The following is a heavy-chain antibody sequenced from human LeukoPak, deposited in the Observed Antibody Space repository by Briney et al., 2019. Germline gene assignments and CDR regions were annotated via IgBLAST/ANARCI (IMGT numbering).Heavy chain of an antibody. Sequence: GESLKISCKGSGYSFTSNWIAWVRQMPGKGLEWMGIIYPGDSDTRYSPSFQGQVTISADKSISTAYLQWSSLKASDTAMYYCAKIDRTYCSRSSCYALDYWGQGTLVTVSS. CDR2: IYPGDSDT. CDR3: AKIDRTYCSRSSCYALDY. V-gene: IGHV5-51*01. D-gene: IGHD2-2*01. CDR1: GYSFTSNW. J-gene: IGHJ4*02.